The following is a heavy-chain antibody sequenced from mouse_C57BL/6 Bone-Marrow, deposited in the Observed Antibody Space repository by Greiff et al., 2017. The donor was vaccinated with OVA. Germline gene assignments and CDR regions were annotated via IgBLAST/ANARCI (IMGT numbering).Heavy chain of an antibody. CDR2: ISSGGDYI. Sequence: EVKLVESGEGLVKPGGSLKLSCAASGFTFSSYAMSWVRQTPEKRLEWVAYISSGGDYIYYADTVKGRFTISRDNARNNLYLQMSSQKSEDTAMYYCTRLLDAMDYWGQGTSVTVSS. CDR3: TRLLDAMDY. D-gene: IGHD2-1*01. J-gene: IGHJ4*01. CDR1: GFTFSSYA. V-gene: IGHV5-9-1*02.